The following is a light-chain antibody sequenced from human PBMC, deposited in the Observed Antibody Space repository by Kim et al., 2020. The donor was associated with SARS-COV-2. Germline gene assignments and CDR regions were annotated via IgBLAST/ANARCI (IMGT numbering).Light chain of an antibody. V-gene: IGKV1D-16*01. J-gene: IGKJ4*01. Sequence: DIQMTQSPSSLTASVGDRVIITCRASHGISSWLAWYQQKPEKAPKALIYAASNMQSGVPSRFSGSGSGTDFTLTISSLQPEDFATYYCQQYNTHPPTFGGGTKVDIK. CDR3: QQYNTHPPT. CDR1: HGISSW. CDR2: AAS.